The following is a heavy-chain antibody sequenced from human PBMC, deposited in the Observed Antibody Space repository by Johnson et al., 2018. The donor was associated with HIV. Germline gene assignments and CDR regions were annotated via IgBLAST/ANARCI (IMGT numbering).Heavy chain of an antibody. CDR1: GFTFSDDY. V-gene: IGHV3-11*04. D-gene: IGHD3-10*01. CDR2: ISRSGSTI. J-gene: IGHJ3*02. Sequence: VQLVESGGGLVKPGGSLRLSCAASGFTFSDDYMSWIRQAPGKGLEWVSYISRSGSTITYADSVKGRFTISRDNTKNSLYLQMNSLRAGDTAVYYCARAGKWSGDAFDIWGQGTTVTVSS. CDR3: ARAGKWSGDAFDI.